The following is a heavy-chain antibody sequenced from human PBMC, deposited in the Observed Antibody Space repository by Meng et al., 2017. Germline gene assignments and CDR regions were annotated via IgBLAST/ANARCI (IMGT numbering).Heavy chain of an antibody. CDR3: ARDVGGDYETLFDY. CDR2: IVYSGST. CDR1: GGSVGSGNYY. V-gene: IGHV4-61*01. J-gene: IGHJ4*02. D-gene: IGHD4-17*01. Sequence: GPRQDAGPGRVRPSETLSLPCTASGGSVGSGNYYWSWVRQPPGKGLEWIGYIVYSGSTTYNPSLKTRVTISVDTSKNQFPLKLTSVTAADTAVYFCARDVGGDYETLFDYWGQGTLVTVSS.